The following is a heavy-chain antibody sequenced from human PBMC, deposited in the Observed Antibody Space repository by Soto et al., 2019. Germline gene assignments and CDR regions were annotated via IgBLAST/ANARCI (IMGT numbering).Heavy chain of an antibody. CDR1: GGSISSSSYY. V-gene: IGHV4-39*01. Sequence: QLQLQESGPGLVKPSETLSLTCTVSGGSISSSSYYWGWIRQPPGKGLEWIGSIYYSGSTYYNPSLKSRVTISVDTSKNQFSLKLSSVTAADTAVYYCARHSQTAMDDYWGQGTLVTVSS. CDR2: IYYSGST. D-gene: IGHD5-18*01. J-gene: IGHJ4*02. CDR3: ARHSQTAMDDY.